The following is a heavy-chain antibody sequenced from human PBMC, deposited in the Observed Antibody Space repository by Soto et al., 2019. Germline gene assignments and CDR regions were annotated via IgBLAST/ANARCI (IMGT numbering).Heavy chain of an antibody. V-gene: IGHV4-59*01. CDR3: ARVAPRGWYLEQTHDAFDI. CDR2: IYYSGST. Sequence: NPSETLSLTCTVSGVSISSYYWSWIRQPPGKGLEWIGYIYYSGSTNYNPSLKSRVTISVDTSKNQFSLKLSSVTAADTAVYYCARVAPRGWYLEQTHDAFDIWGQGTMVTVAS. CDR1: GVSISSYY. J-gene: IGHJ3*02. D-gene: IGHD6-19*01.